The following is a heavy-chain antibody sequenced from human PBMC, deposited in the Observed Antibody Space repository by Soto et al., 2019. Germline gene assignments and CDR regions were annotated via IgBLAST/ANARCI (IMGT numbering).Heavy chain of an antibody. CDR1: GYTFTSYD. V-gene: IGHV1-8*01. CDR3: TIRGVRGTDV. CDR2: MNPNSGNT. D-gene: IGHD1-1*01. Sequence: ASVKVSCKASGYTFTSYDINWVRQATGQGLEWMGWMNPNSGNTGYAQKFQGRVTMTRNTSISTAYMELSSLRSEVTVLFYCTIRGVRGTDVLRQATTVTVSS. J-gene: IGHJ6*02.